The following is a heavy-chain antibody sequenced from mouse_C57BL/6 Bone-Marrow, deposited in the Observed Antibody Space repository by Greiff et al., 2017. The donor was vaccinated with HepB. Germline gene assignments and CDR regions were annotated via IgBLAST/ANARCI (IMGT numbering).Heavy chain of an antibody. V-gene: IGHV1-63*01. CDR3: ARGGYYGSRTGFDY. CDR1: GYTFTNYW. CDR2: IYPGGGYT. D-gene: IGHD1-1*01. Sequence: QVQLQQSGAELVRPGTSVKMSCKASGYTFTNYWIGWAKQRPGHGLEWIGDIYPGGGYTNYNEKFKGKATLTADKSSSTAYMQFSSLTSEDSAIYYCARGGYYGSRTGFDYWGQGTTLTVSS. J-gene: IGHJ2*01.